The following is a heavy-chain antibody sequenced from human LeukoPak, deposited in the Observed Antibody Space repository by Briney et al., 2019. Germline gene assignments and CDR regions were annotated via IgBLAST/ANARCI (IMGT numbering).Heavy chain of an antibody. J-gene: IGHJ4*02. D-gene: IGHD4-17*01. CDR2: ISYDGSNK. V-gene: IGHV3-30*03. CDR3: APGGDYTFFDY. Sequence: PGGSLRLSCAASGFTFSSYGMHWVRQAPGKGLEWVAIISYDGSNKYYADSVKGRFTISGDNSKNTLYLQVNSLRAEDTAVYYCAPGGDYTFFDYWGQGTLVTVSS. CDR1: GFTFSSYG.